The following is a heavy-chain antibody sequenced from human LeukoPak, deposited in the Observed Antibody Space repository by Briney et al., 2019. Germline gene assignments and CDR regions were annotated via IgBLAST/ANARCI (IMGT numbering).Heavy chain of an antibody. CDR1: GYTFTDYH. D-gene: IGHD3-16*01. CDR2: INPNSGDT. Sequence: ASVKVSCKASGYTFTDYHLHWVRQAPGQGLEWMGWINPNSGDTNHAQKFQGRVTMTRDTSISTAYMELTRLKSDDTAVYYCAKGGGLSDFYRFYMDVWGKGTPVTVSS. V-gene: IGHV1-2*02. CDR3: AKGGGLSDFYRFYMDV. J-gene: IGHJ6*03.